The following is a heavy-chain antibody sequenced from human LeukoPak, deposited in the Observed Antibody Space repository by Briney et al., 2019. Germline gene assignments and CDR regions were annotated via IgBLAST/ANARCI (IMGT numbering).Heavy chain of an antibody. V-gene: IGHV3-30*04. D-gene: IGHD5-24*01. J-gene: IGHJ4*02. CDR1: GFTFSSYA. Sequence: PGGSLRLSCAASGFTFSSYAMHWVRQAPGTGLEWVAVISHDGNNKYYTDSVKGRFTISRDNSKNTLYLQMDSLRAEDTALYYCARGDGPFGYWGQGTLVTVSS. CDR3: ARGDGPFGY. CDR2: ISHDGNNK.